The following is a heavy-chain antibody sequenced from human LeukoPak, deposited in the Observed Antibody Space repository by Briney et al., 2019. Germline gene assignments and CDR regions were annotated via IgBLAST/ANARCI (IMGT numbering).Heavy chain of an antibody. CDR3: ARVARRLLRYFDY. V-gene: IGHV4-38-2*02. CDR2: IYHSGST. J-gene: IGHJ4*02. D-gene: IGHD1-26*01. Sequence: SETLSLTCTVSGGSISSYYWSWIRQPPGKGLEWIGSIYHSGSTYYNPSLKSRVTISVDTSKNQFSLKLSSVTAADTAVYYCARVARRLLRYFDYWGQGTLVTVSS. CDR1: GGSISSYY.